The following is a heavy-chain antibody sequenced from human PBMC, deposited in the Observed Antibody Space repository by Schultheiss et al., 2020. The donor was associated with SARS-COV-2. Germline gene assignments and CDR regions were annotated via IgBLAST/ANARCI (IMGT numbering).Heavy chain of an antibody. Sequence: GGSLRLSCAASGFTFSSYWMSWVRQAPGRGLEWVSSISTRSTYIHYADSVKGRFTISRDSANNSLHLQMNSLTAEDTAVYYCASLVTTRISSSYYAMDVWGQGTTVTVSS. J-gene: IGHJ6*02. D-gene: IGHD4-17*01. V-gene: IGHV3-21*01. CDR1: GFTFSSYW. CDR3: ASLVTTRISSSYYAMDV. CDR2: ISTRSTYI.